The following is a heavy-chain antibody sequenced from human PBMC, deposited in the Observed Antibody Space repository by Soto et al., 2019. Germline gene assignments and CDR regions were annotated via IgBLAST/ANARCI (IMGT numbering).Heavy chain of an antibody. CDR3: VRDPAVGATHCYVMDV. J-gene: IGHJ6*02. V-gene: IGHV4-30-4*01. CDR1: GGSISSGDYY. Sequence: PSETLSLTCTVSGGSISSGDYYWSWIRQPPGEGLEWIGYIYYSGSTYYNPSLKSRVTISVDTSKNQFSLKLSSVTAADTAVYYCVRDPAVGATHCYVMDVWAQGTTVTVSS. CDR2: IYYSGST. D-gene: IGHD1-26*01.